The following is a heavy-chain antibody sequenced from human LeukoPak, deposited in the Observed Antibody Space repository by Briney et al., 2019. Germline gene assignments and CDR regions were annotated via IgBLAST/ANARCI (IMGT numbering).Heavy chain of an antibody. CDR3: AREAGVRGARGFGF. V-gene: IGHV4-4*07. J-gene: IGHJ4*02. D-gene: IGHD3-10*01. CDR2: IYTSGST. Sequence: SETLSLTCTVSGGSISNYYWTWIRQPAGEGLEWIGRIYTSGSTNYNPSLKSRVTMSLDTSKNQFSLKLSSVTAADTAVYYCAREAGVRGARGFGFWGQGTLVTVSS. CDR1: GGSISNYY.